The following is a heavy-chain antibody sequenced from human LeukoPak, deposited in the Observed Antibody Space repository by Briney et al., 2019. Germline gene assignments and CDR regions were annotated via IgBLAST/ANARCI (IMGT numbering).Heavy chain of an antibody. V-gene: IGHV4-31*03. J-gene: IGHJ5*02. CDR2: IYCSGST. CDR1: GGSISSGGYY. Sequence: SETLSLTCTVSGGSISSGGYYWSWIRQHPGKGLEWIGYIYCSGSTYYNPSLKSRVTISVDTSKNQFSLKLSSVTAADTAVYYCARGYCSSTSCYHSWFDPWGQGTLVTVSS. D-gene: IGHD2-2*01. CDR3: ARGYCSSTSCYHSWFDP.